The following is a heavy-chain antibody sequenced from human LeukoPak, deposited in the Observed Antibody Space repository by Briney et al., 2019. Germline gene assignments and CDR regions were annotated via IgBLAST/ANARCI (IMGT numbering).Heavy chain of an antibody. Sequence: PSETLSLTCTVSGGSISSYYWSWIRQPPGKGLEWIGYMYHTERPNYNPSLKSRVTISVDMSKNQVSLKLNSVTAADTAVYYCARKRIAVAGYDYWGQGTLVTVSS. CDR3: ARKRIAVAGYDY. D-gene: IGHD6-19*01. J-gene: IGHJ4*02. V-gene: IGHV4-59*08. CDR2: MYHTERP. CDR1: GGSISSYY.